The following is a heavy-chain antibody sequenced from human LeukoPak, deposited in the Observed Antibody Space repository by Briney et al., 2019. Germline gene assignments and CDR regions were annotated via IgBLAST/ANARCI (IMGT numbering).Heavy chain of an antibody. V-gene: IGHV3-15*01. CDR1: GFTFSNAW. CDR2: IKSKSAGGTT. CDR3: TTDHGRALYDILTGYYYNY. J-gene: IGHJ4*02. D-gene: IGHD3-9*01. Sequence: GGSLRLSCAASGFTFSNAWMSWVRQAPEKGLEWVGRIKSKSAGGTTEYAAPLKGRFTISRDDSKNTLYLQMNSLKTEDTAVYYCTTDHGRALYDILTGYYYNYWGQGTLVTVSS.